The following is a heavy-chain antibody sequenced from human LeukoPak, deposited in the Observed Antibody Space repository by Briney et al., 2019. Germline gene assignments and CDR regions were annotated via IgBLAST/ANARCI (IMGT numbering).Heavy chain of an antibody. J-gene: IGHJ6*04. CDR1: GLTFSSFA. CDR3: AKMKGATEYYYYAMDV. V-gene: IGHV3-23*01. Sequence: QPGGSLRLSCAVSGLTFSSFAMSWVRQAPGKGLEWVSAITGSAGATWYADAVKGRFTISRDNSKNTMYLQMNSLGAVDTALYYCAKMKGATEYYYYAMDVWGKGTMVSVSS. CDR2: ITGSAGAT. D-gene: IGHD5-24*01.